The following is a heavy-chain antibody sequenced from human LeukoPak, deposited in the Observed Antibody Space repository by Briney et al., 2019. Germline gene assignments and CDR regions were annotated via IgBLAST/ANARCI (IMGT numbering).Heavy chain of an antibody. J-gene: IGHJ4*02. Sequence: GGSLRLSRAASGFTFSTYAMHWVRQAPGKGLEHVSSISSGGVNTYYAESVRGRFTISRDNSKNTLYLHMGSLRAEDMAVYYCAREEAPVGGSSFDYWGQGTLVTVSS. CDR1: GFTFSTYA. D-gene: IGHD1-26*01. V-gene: IGHV3-64*02. CDR3: AREEAPVGGSSFDY. CDR2: ISSGGVNT.